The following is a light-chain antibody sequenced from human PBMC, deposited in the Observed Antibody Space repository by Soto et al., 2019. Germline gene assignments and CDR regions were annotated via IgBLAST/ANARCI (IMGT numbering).Light chain of an antibody. CDR3: LQHNSYPLT. V-gene: IGKV1-5*01. CDR1: QSISSW. J-gene: IGKJ5*01. CDR2: AAS. Sequence: DIQMTQSPSTLSASVGDRVTITCRASQSISSWLAWYQQKPGKAPKRLIYAASSLQSGVPSRFSSSGSGTEFTLTISSLQPEDFATYYCLQHNSYPLTFGQGTRLEIK.